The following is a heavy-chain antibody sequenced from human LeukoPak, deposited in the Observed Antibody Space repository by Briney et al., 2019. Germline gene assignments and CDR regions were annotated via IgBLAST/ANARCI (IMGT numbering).Heavy chain of an antibody. Sequence: PGRSLRLSCAASGFTFSAWYMIWAREAPGKGLEEVTNKNQRGSAVYYADSVKGRFTISRDNAQNSLYLQMDSLRAEDTAVYYCARGNVPVEGYSDYFDFWGQGTLVTVSA. CDR3: ARGNVPVEGYSDYFDF. J-gene: IGHJ4*02. V-gene: IGHV3-7*01. CDR1: GFTFSAWY. D-gene: IGHD1-26*01. CDR2: KNQRGSAV.